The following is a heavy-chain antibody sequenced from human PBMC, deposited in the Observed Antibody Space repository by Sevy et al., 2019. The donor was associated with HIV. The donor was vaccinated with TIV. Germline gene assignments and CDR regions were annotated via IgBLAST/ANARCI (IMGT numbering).Heavy chain of an antibody. CDR3: AKGDSTFYGLDV. J-gene: IGHJ6*02. Sequence: GGSLRLSCAASGFTVSNNYISWVRQAPGKGLEWVSAISGSGGSTYYADSLKGRFTIFRDNSKYTVYLQMNNLRAEDTAAYYCAKGDSTFYGLDVWGQGTTVTVSS. D-gene: IGHD6-13*01. V-gene: IGHV3-23*01. CDR1: GFTVSNNY. CDR2: ISGSGGST.